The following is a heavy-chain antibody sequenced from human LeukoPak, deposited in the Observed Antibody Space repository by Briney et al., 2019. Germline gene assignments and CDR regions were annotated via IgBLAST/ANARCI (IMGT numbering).Heavy chain of an antibody. Sequence: GGSLRLSCAASGFIFSSYAMSWVRQAPGKGLEWVSSISGGGGSTYYADSVKGRFTISRDNSKNTLYLQMNSLRAEDTAIYYCAKGLYRSGWYYFDYWGQGTLVTVSS. D-gene: IGHD6-19*01. CDR1: GFIFSSYA. CDR3: AKGLYRSGWYYFDY. CDR2: ISGGGGST. V-gene: IGHV3-23*01. J-gene: IGHJ4*02.